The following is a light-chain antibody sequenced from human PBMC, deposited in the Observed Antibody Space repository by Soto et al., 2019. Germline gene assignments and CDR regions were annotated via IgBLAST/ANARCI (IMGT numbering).Light chain of an antibody. CDR3: QQTYTIPWT. CDR2: SAN. Sequence: DIQMTQSPSSVSASVGDRVTITCRTSQSFSNYLAWYQHRPGKAPKLLIYSANVLQSGVPSRFSGSGCGTDFTLNISRRQSEDSATYYCQQTYTIPWTFGQGTRVDIK. J-gene: IGKJ1*01. V-gene: IGKV1-39*01. CDR1: QSFSNY.